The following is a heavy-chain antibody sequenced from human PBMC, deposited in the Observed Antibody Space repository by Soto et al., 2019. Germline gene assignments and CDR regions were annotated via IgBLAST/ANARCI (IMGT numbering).Heavy chain of an antibody. CDR3: ARAGYSSTSYYFDY. CDR1: GYTYTSYD. D-gene: IGHD6-19*01. CDR2: MNPNSGNT. V-gene: IGHV1-8*01. J-gene: IGHJ4*02. Sequence: VKVSCEASGYTYTSYDINFVRQAIGQGLEWMGWMNPNSGNTGYAQKFQGRVTMTRNTSISTAYMELSSLRSEDTAVYYCARAGYSSTSYYFDYWGQGTLVTAPQ.